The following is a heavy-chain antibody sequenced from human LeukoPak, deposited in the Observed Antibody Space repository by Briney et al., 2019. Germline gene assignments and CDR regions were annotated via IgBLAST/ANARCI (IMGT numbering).Heavy chain of an antibody. Sequence: GGSLRLSCAASGFAFSNYWMSWVRQAPGKGLEWVANIKDDGSESYYVDSVKGRFTISRDNAKNSLYLQMTSLRDEDTAVYYCARTIRGYWGQGTLVTVSS. CDR2: IKDDGSES. J-gene: IGHJ4*02. V-gene: IGHV3-7*01. D-gene: IGHD4/OR15-4a*01. CDR1: GFAFSNYW. CDR3: ARTIRGY.